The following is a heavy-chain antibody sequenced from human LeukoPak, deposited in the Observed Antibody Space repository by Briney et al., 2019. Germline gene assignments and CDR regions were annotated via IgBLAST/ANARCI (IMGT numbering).Heavy chain of an antibody. V-gene: IGHV1-2*02. J-gene: IGHJ5*02. CDR3: ASGGGSSWYSDWFDP. Sequence: ASVKVSCKASGYTFTGYYMHWVRQAPGQGLEWMGWINPNSGGTNHAQKFQGRVTMTRDTSISTAYMELSRLRSDDTAVYYCASGGGSSWYSDWFDPWGQGTLVTVSS. CDR2: INPNSGGT. D-gene: IGHD6-13*01. CDR1: GYTFTGYY.